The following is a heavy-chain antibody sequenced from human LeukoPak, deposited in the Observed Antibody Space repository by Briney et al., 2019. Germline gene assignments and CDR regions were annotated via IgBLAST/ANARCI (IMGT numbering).Heavy chain of an antibody. J-gene: IGHJ3*02. CDR1: GFMFSTYE. V-gene: IGHV3-48*03. CDR3: ARRDIVVVPASILGAFDI. D-gene: IGHD2-2*02. Sequence: GGSLRLSCAASGFMFSTYEMNWVRQAPGKGLEWLSYISYNGQRIFYADSVKGRFTISRDNAKNSLYLQMNSLRAEDTALYYCARRDIVVVPASILGAFDIWGQGTMVTVSS. CDR2: ISYNGQRI.